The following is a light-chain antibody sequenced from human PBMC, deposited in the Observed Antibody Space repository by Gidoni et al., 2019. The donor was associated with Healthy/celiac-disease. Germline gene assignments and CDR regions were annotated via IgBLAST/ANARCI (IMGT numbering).Light chain of an antibody. CDR2: EGS. V-gene: IGLV2-23*01. Sequence: QSALTQPASASGSPGQSITISCTGTSSDVGSYNLVSWYQQLPGKAPKLMIYEGSKRPSGVSNRFSGSKSGNTASLTISGLQAEDEADYYCCSYAGSSTYVFGTGTKVTVL. CDR3: CSYAGSSTYV. CDR1: SSDVGSYNL. J-gene: IGLJ1*01.